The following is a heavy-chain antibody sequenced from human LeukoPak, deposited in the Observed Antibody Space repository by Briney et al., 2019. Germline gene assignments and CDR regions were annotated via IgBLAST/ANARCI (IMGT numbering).Heavy chain of an antibody. Sequence: GGSLRLSCAASGFTFSSYGMHWVRQAPGKGLEWVAVISYDGSNKYYADSVKGRFTISRDNSKNTLYLQMNSLRAEDTAVYYWAKVQGYSGYVWGQGTLVTVSS. J-gene: IGHJ4*02. V-gene: IGHV3-30*18. D-gene: IGHD5-12*01. CDR1: GFTFSSYG. CDR3: AKVQGYSGYV. CDR2: ISYDGSNK.